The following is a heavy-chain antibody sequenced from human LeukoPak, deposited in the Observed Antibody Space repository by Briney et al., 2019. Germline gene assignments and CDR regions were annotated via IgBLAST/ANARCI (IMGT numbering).Heavy chain of an antibody. J-gene: IGHJ4*02. V-gene: IGHV3-21*04. D-gene: IGHD6-13*01. CDR3: AKDLIAATGTCDY. Sequence: GGSLRLSCAASGFTFSSYSMNWVRQAPGKGLEWVSSISSSSSYIYYADSVKGRFTISRDNAKNTLYLQMNSLRAEDTAVYYCAKDLIAATGTCDYWGQGTLVTVSS. CDR2: ISSSSSYI. CDR1: GFTFSSYS.